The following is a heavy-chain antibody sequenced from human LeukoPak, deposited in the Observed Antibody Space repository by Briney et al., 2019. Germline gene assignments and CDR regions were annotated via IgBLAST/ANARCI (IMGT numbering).Heavy chain of an antibody. CDR2: ISAYNGNT. D-gene: IGHD1-26*01. V-gene: IGHV1-18*01. CDR3: ARDTGSKWELLQEDAFDI. J-gene: IGHJ3*02. CDR1: GYTFTSYG. Sequence: ASVKVSCKASGYTFTSYGISWVRQAPGQGLEWMGWISAYNGNTNYAQKLQGRVTMTTDTSTSTAYMELRSLRSDDTAVYYCARDTGSKWELLQEDAFDIWGQGTMVTVSS.